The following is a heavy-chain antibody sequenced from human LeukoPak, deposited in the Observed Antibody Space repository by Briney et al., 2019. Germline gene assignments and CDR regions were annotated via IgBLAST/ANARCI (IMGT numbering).Heavy chain of an antibody. D-gene: IGHD3-22*01. V-gene: IGHV1-3*01. CDR3: ARGPRVSDSSGYYPY. J-gene: IGHJ4*02. Sequence: ASVKVSCKASGYTFTHYAMHWVRQAPGQRLEWMGWINAGNGNTKYSQKFQGRVTITRDTSASTAYMELSSLRSEDTAVYYCARGPRVSDSSGYYPYWGQGTLVTVSS. CDR1: GYTFTHYA. CDR2: INAGNGNT.